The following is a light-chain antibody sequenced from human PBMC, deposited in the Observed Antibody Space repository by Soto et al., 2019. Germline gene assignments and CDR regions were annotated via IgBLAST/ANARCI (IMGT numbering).Light chain of an antibody. CDR3: MQALQTPRT. CDR2: LAS. Sequence: DIVMTQSPLSLPVTPGEPASISCRSSQSLQHSNGYNYLDWYVQKPGQSPQILIYLASNRASGVPERFSGSGSGTDFTLKISRVEAEDVGVYYCMQALQTPRTFGQGTKVEIK. V-gene: IGKV2-28*01. J-gene: IGKJ1*01. CDR1: QSLQHSNGYNY.